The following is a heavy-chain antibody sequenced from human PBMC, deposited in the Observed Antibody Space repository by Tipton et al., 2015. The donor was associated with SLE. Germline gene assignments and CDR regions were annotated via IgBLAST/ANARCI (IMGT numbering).Heavy chain of an antibody. J-gene: IGHJ4*02. Sequence: SLRLSCAASGFTFSSYAMSWVRQAPGKGLEWVSAISGSGGSTYYADSVKGRITISRDNSKNTLYLQMNSLRAEDTAVYYCAKGSSSSHRVYFDYWGQGTLVTVSS. V-gene: IGHV3-23*01. CDR1: GFTFSSYA. CDR3: AKGSSSSHRVYFDY. D-gene: IGHD6-13*01. CDR2: ISGSGGST.